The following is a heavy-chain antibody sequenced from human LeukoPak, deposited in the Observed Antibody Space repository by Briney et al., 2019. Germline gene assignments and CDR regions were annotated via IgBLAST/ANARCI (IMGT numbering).Heavy chain of an antibody. CDR2: IRYDGSNK. CDR3: AKAGIQKWLVPFDY. V-gene: IGHV3-30*02. Sequence: GGSLRLSCAASGFTFSSYGMHWVRQAPGKGLEWVAFIRYDGSNKYYADSVKGRFTISRDNSKKTLYLQMNSLRAEDTAVYYCAKAGIQKWLVPFDYWGQGTLVTVSS. J-gene: IGHJ4*02. CDR1: GFTFSSYG. D-gene: IGHD6-19*01.